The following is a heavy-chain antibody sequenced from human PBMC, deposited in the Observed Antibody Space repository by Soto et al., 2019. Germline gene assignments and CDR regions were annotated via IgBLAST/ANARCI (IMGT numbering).Heavy chain of an antibody. J-gene: IGHJ4*02. D-gene: IGHD3-22*01. CDR2: ISSNGGST. CDR1: GFTFSSYA. V-gene: IGHV3-64D*06. CDR3: VNHYYDSSGYYYSFDY. Sequence: GGSLRLSCAASGFTFSSYAMHWVRQAPGKGLEYVSAISSNGGSTYYADSVKGRFTISRDNSKNTLYLQMSSLRAEDTAVYYCVNHYYDSSGYYYSFDYWGQGTLVTVSS.